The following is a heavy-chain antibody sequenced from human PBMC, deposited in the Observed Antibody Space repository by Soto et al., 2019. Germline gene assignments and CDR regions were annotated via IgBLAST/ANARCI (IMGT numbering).Heavy chain of an antibody. CDR2: IDPSDSYT. J-gene: IGHJ5*02. V-gene: IGHV5-10-1*01. CDR1: GYSFTSYW. D-gene: IGHD3-10*01. CDR3: ARCSMVRGVIIWSFDP. Sequence: GESLKISCKGSGYSFTSYWISWVRQMPGKGLEWMGRIDPSDSYTNYSPSFQGHVTISADKSISTAYLQWSSLKASDTAMYYCARCSMVRGVIIWSFDPWGQGTLVTVAS.